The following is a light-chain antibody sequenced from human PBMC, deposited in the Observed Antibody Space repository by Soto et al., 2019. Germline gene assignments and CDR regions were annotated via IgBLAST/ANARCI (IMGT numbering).Light chain of an antibody. CDR3: QQRGT. J-gene: IGKJ4*01. CDR1: QSVSSY. Sequence: EFVLTQSPATLSLSPGERATLSCRASQSVSSYLAWYQQKPGQAPRLLIYDVSNRATGIPARFSGSGSGTAFTLTISSLEPEDFAVYYCQQRGTFGGGTKVEIK. CDR2: DVS. V-gene: IGKV3-11*01.